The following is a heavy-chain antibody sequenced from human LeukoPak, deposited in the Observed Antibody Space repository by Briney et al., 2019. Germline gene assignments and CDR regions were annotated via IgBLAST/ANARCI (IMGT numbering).Heavy chain of an antibody. D-gene: IGHD3-3*01. CDR3: AGDRAQYYDDSFDI. J-gene: IGHJ3*02. V-gene: IGHV3-7*01. Sequence: GGSLRLSCAASGLTFNIYWMSWIRQAPGKGLEWVANIKPDGSAAYYLDSVKGRFTISRDNAQNSVFLQMNTLRVEDTAVYYCAGDRAQYYDDSFDIWGQGTMVTVSS. CDR1: GLTFNIYW. CDR2: IKPDGSAA.